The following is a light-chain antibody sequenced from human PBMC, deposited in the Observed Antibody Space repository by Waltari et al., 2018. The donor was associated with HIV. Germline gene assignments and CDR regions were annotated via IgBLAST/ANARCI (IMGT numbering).Light chain of an antibody. CDR1: QSIASN. J-gene: IGKJ2*01. V-gene: IGKV3-15*01. CDR3: QQYNSWPPGYT. Sequence: VMTQSPATLSVSPGERATLSCRASQSIASNLAWYQQKPGQTPRLLIYGASTRATGIPARFSGSGFGTEFSLTISSLQSEDFAVYYCQQYNSWPPGYTFGQGTKLEIK. CDR2: GAS.